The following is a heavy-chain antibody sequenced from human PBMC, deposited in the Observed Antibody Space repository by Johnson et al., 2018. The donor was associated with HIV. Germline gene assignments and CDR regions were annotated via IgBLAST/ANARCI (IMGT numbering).Heavy chain of an antibody. CDR3: AKGLLIAAAHDAFDI. J-gene: IGHJ3*02. CDR1: GLTFSSYG. Sequence: QEQLVESGGGVVQPGRSLRLSCAASGLTFSSYGMHWVRQAPGKGLEWVAVIWYDGSNKDYADSVKGRFTISRDNSKNTLYLQMNSLRAEDTAVYYCAKGLLIAAAHDAFDIWGQGTMVTVSS. D-gene: IGHD6-13*01. V-gene: IGHV3-33*06. CDR2: IWYDGSNK.